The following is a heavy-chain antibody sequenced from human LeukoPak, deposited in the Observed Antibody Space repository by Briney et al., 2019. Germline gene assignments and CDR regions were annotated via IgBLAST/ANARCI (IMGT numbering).Heavy chain of an antibody. Sequence: PSETLSLTCSVSGGSISSSSYYWGWIRQPPGKGLEWIGSIYYSGSTYYSPSLKSRVTISVDTSKNQFSLKLRSVTAADTAVYHCARHWAYCSGGTCYSFDDWGQGTLVTVSS. V-gene: IGHV4-39*01. D-gene: IGHD2-15*01. CDR3: ARHWAYCSGGTCYSFDD. J-gene: IGHJ4*02. CDR1: GGSISSSSYY. CDR2: IYYSGST.